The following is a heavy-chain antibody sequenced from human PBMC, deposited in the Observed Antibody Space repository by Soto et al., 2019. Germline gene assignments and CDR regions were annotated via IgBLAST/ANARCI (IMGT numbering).Heavy chain of an antibody. D-gene: IGHD2-15*01. V-gene: IGHV3-15*01. J-gene: IGHJ6*02. Sequence: GGALSVPSAPPALSGAYARRGRFSHTQRKGWVGVGGSKRKSDGGTTDYAAPGKGRFTISRDHSKTTLYLQMNSLKIEDTAVYYCTTDCSGGGCYSGAHYNYYGMDVWGPGTTVTVSS. CDR2: SKRKSDGGTT. CDR3: TTDCSGGGCYSGAHYNYYGMDV. CDR1: ALSGAYAR.